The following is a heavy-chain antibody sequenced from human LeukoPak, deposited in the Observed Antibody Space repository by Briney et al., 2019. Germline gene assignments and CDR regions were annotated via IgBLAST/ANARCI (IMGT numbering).Heavy chain of an antibody. Sequence: EASVKVSCKASGYTFTSYDINWVRQATGQGLEWMGWMNPNSYNTGYAQKFQGRLTMTRYTSISTAYMELSSLRSEDTAVYYCARSPHRYYFDYWGQGTLVTVSS. CDR2: MNPNSYNT. J-gene: IGHJ4*02. CDR3: ARSPHRYYFDY. V-gene: IGHV1-8*01. CDR1: GYTFTSYD.